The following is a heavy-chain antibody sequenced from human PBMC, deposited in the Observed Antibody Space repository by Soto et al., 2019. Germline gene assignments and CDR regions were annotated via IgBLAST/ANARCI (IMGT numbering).Heavy chain of an antibody. CDR2: IIPIFGTA. Sequence: QVQLVQSGAEVKKPGSSVKVSCKASGGTFSSYAISWVRQAPGQGLEWMGGIIPIFGTANYAQKFQGRVTITAAESTSKAYMELSSLRSEDTAVYYCARGMNYDFWSGYFRTYDYYGMDVWGQGTTVTVSS. CDR3: ARGMNYDFWSGYFRTYDYYGMDV. J-gene: IGHJ6*02. V-gene: IGHV1-69*01. CDR1: GGTFSSYA. D-gene: IGHD3-3*01.